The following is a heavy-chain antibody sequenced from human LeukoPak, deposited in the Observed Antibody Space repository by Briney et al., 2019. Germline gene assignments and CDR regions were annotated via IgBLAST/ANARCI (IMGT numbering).Heavy chain of an antibody. CDR2: IKQDGSEK. CDR3: ARDLRQIRMDV. V-gene: IGHV3-7*03. J-gene: IGHJ6*02. Sequence: GGSLRLSCAASGFTFSIYYMNWVRRAPGKGLEWVASIKQDGSEKFYVDSVKGRFTISRDNGNNSVYLQMNSLRVDDTAVYYCARDLRQIRMDVWGQGTTVTVSS. CDR1: GFTFSIYY.